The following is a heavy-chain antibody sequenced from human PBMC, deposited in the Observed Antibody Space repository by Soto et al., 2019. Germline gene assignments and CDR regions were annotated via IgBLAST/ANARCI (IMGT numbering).Heavy chain of an antibody. Sequence: QVQLQEWGAGLVKPSQTLSLTCTVSGGSISSGGYYWSWIRQHPGKGLEWISYIYNSSSTYYNPSLQSRVTISADTTKHHFSLKLSSVTAADTAVYYCARDPAPWGQGTLVTASS. CDR3: ARDPAP. J-gene: IGHJ5*02. CDR1: GGSISSGGYY. V-gene: IGHV4-31*03. CDR2: IYNSSST.